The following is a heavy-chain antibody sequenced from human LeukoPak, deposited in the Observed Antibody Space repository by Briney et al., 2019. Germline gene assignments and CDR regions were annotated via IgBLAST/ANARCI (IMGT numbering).Heavy chain of an antibody. V-gene: IGHV3-23*01. CDR2: VVGGGGTT. J-gene: IGHJ4*02. Sequence: PGGSLRLSCAASGFTFSNYAMSWVRQAPGKGLEWVSAVVGGGGTTFYADSVKGRFTISRDNSKNTVYLQMNSLRGEDTAVYYCAKARRSTCWAYNDYWGQGTLVTVSS. D-gene: IGHD6-19*01. CDR1: GFTFSNYA. CDR3: AKARRSTCWAYNDY.